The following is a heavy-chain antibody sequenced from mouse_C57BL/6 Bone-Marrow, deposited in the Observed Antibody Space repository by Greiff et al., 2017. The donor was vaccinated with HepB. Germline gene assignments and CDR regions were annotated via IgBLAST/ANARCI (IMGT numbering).Heavy chain of an antibody. D-gene: IGHD1-1*01. CDR3: AKSPNYYGSSYAAWFAY. J-gene: IGHJ3*01. Sequence: QVQLQQPGAELVKPGASVKLSCKASGYTFTSYWMHWVKQRPGQGLEWIGMIHPNSGSTNYNEKFKSKATLTVDKSSSTAYMQLSSLTSEDSAVYYCAKSPNYYGSSYAAWFAYWGQGTLVTVSA. CDR2: IHPNSGST. CDR1: GYTFTSYW. V-gene: IGHV1-64*01.